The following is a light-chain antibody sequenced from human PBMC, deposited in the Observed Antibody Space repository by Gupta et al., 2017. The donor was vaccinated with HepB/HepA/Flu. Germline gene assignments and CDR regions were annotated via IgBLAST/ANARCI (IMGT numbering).Light chain of an antibody. V-gene: IGLV2-14*01. J-gene: IGLJ1*01. CDR2: DVS. Sequence: QSALPQPASVSGSPGQSISLPCTGTSSDVGGYNYVSWYQQYPGKAPKVIIYDVSGRPSGVSDRFSGSKSGNMASLTIAGLQAEDEADYYCCSYRSSTSLFVFGTGTKVTVL. CDR3: CSYRSSTSLFV. CDR1: SSDVGGYNY.